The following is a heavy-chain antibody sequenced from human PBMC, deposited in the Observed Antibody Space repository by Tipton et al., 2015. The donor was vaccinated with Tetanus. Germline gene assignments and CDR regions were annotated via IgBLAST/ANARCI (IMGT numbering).Heavy chain of an antibody. J-gene: IGHJ4*01. CDR3: ARYHCTGTTCQHLDH. V-gene: IGHV4-4*07. Sequence: TLSLTCSVSNGSISDYYWSWIRQPAGKGLEWIGRIYISGKTYYNPSLKSRITMSVDASKNQFSLKLRSVTAADTAVYYCARYHCTGTTCQHLDHWGQGTLVTVSS. CDR2: IYISGKT. D-gene: IGHD2-8*02. CDR1: NGSISDYY.